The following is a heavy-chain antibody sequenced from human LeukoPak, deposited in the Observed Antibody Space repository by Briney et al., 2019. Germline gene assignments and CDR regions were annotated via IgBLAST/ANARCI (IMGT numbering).Heavy chain of an antibody. D-gene: IGHD3-16*02. J-gene: IGHJ3*02. CDR2: IKQDGSEK. CDR1: GFTFSSYW. CDR3: AIGGLYDYVWGSYRYKSAFDI. V-gene: IGHV3-7*01. Sequence: GGSLRLSCAASGFTFSSYWMSWVRQAPGKGLEWVANIKQDGSEKYYVDSVKGRFTISRDNAKNSLYLQMNSLRAEDTAVYYCAIGGLYDYVWGSYRYKSAFDIWGQGTMVTVSS.